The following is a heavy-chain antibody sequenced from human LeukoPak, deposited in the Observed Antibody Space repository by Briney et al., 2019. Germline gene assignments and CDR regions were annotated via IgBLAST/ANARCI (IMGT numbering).Heavy chain of an antibody. Sequence: PSQTLSLTCTVSGGSISSGGYYWSWIRQHPGKGLEWIGYIYYSGSTYYNPSLKSRVTISVDTSKNQFSLKLSSVTAADTAVYYCARDIVVVPAATPQGGWYNWFDPWGQGTLVTVSS. J-gene: IGHJ5*02. CDR3: ARDIVVVPAATPQGGWYNWFDP. CDR2: IYYSGST. V-gene: IGHV4-31*03. D-gene: IGHD2-2*01. CDR1: GGSISSGGYY.